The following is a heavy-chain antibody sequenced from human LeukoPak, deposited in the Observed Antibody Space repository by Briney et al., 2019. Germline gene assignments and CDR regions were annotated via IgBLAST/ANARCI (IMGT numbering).Heavy chain of an antibody. CDR2: ISSSGSTI. Sequence: GGSLRLSCAASGFTFSSYEMNWVRQAPGKGLEWVSYISSSGSTIYYADSVKGRFTISRDDSKNTVSLQMNSLRAEDTAVYYCTRTIPPAHWGQGTLVTVSS. J-gene: IGHJ4*02. CDR3: TRTIPPAH. CDR1: GFTFSSYE. D-gene: IGHD5-24*01. V-gene: IGHV3-48*03.